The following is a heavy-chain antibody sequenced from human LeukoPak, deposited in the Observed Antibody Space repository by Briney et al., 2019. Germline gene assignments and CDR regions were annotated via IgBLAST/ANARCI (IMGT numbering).Heavy chain of an antibody. CDR2: IYPGDSDT. V-gene: IGHV5-51*01. Sequence: GESLKISCEGSGYIFSNYYIAWVRQMPGKGLEWMGIIYPGDSDTRYSPSFQGQVTISADKSISTAYLQWSSLKASDTAMYYCARRGCSSTSCQFFDYWGQGTLVTVSS. D-gene: IGHD2-2*01. CDR3: ARRGCSSTSCQFFDY. CDR1: GYIFSNYY. J-gene: IGHJ4*02.